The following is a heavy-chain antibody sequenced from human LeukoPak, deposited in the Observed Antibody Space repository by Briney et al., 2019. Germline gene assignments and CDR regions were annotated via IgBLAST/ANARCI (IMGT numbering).Heavy chain of an antibody. CDR1: GFTLSTYE. V-gene: IGHV3-48*03. CDR3: GRDIASSTLAFDI. CDR2: ITSSGSPT. J-gene: IGHJ3*02. D-gene: IGHD2-15*01. Sequence: PGGSLRLSCAASGFTLSTYEMTWVRQAPGKGLEWISFITSSGSPTFYADSVKGRFTIFRDTAKNSLFLQMNNLRGEDTAVYYCGRDIASSTLAFDIWGQGTMVTVS.